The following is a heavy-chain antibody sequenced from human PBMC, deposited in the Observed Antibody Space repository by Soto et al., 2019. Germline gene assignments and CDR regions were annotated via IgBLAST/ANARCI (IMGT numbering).Heavy chain of an antibody. CDR3: AREWYYYDSSGYPEYFQH. CDR1: GFTVSSNY. Sequence: EVQLVESGGGLIQPGGSLRLSCAASGFTVSSNYMSWVRQAPGKGLEWVSVIYSGGSTYYADSVKGRFTISRDNSKNTLYHQMNSLRAEDTAVYYCAREWYYYDSSGYPEYFQHWGQGTLVTVSS. V-gene: IGHV3-53*01. CDR2: IYSGGST. J-gene: IGHJ1*01. D-gene: IGHD3-22*01.